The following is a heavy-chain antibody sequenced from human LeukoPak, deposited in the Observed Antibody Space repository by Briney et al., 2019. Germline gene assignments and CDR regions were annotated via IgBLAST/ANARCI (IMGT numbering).Heavy chain of an antibody. CDR1: GGSISNYY. Sequence: SETLSLTCTVSGGSISNYYWSWIRQPPGKGLEWIGYIYYSGSTNYNPSLKSRVTISVDTSQNHFSLKLSSVTAADTAVYYCARSSRGTSDYYGMDVWGQGTTVTVSS. CDR3: ARSSRGTSDYYGMDV. CDR2: IYYSGST. V-gene: IGHV4-59*01. D-gene: IGHD1-1*01. J-gene: IGHJ6*02.